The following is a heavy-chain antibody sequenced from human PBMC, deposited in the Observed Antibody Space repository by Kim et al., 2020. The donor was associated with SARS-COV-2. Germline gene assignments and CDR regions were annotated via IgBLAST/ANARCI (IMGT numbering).Heavy chain of an antibody. V-gene: IGHV3-33*01. CDR3: ARETGEMATT. Sequence: NKYYADSVKGRFTISRDNSKNTLYLQMNSLRAEDTAVYYCARETGEMATTWGQGTLVTVSS. J-gene: IGHJ4*02. D-gene: IGHD1-1*01. CDR2: NK.